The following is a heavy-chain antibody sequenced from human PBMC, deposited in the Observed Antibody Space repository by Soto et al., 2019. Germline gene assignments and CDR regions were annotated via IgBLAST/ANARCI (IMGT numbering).Heavy chain of an antibody. CDR2: MGGDNGET. V-gene: IGHV3-23*01. CDR3: ARAHGVSIAVAGRDRYYSGMDV. Sequence: GGSLRLSCAASGFIFSNYAMSWVRQAPGKGLEWVAGMGGDNGETYYADSVRGRFAISRDNSKSTLFLQMNSLRAEDTAVYYCARAHGVSIAVAGRDRYYSGMDVWGQGTTVTVSS. CDR1: GFIFSNYA. J-gene: IGHJ6*02. D-gene: IGHD6-19*01.